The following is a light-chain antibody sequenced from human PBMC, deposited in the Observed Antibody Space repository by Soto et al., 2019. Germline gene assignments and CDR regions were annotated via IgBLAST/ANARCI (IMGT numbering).Light chain of an antibody. CDR1: QTINSNY. CDR3: KHYGFSPRFT. Sequence: EIVLTQSPGTLSLSPGERATLACRTSQTINSNYLAWYQQKFGQAPRLLIHGASSRATGIPDRFSGSGSGTDFTLTISTLETEDFAVYYCKHYGFSPRFTFGPGTKV. V-gene: IGKV3-20*01. J-gene: IGKJ3*01. CDR2: GAS.